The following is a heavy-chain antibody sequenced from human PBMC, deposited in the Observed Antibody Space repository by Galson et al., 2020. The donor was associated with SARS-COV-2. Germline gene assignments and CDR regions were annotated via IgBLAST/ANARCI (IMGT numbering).Heavy chain of an antibody. D-gene: IGHD3-16*01. CDR1: EFTFNSHW. CDR3: VRGGLMHALDV. V-gene: IGHV3-74*03. CDR2: ISSDGGDI. J-gene: IGHJ6*02. Sequence: GGSLRLSCAASEFTFNSHWMYWVRQVAGEGLVWVSFISSDGGDIMYADSVKGRFTISRDNVKNMVYLQMNSLITEDSAVYYCVRGGLMHALDVWGQGTSVTVSS.